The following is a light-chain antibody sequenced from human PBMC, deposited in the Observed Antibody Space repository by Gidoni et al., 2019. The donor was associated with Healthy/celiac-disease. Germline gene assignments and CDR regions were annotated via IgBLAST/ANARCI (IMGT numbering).Light chain of an antibody. J-gene: IGKJ4*01. CDR3: QSRT. CDR2: DAS. V-gene: IGKV3-11*01. CDR1: QSVSSS. Sequence: EIVLTQSPATLSLSPGERATLSCRASQSVSSSLAWYQQKPGQAPRLLIYDASNSATGIPDSFSGSGCGTEFNLTISSVEPEDFAVYYGQSRTCGGGTKVEIK.